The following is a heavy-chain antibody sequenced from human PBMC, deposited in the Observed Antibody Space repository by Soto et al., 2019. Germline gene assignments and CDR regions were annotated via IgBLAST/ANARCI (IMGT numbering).Heavy chain of an antibody. Sequence: GRSLRLSCVASGFTFSSFAMGWVRQSPGKGLEWVAGVDGSGYDTSFGASVKGRFTISRDNSENTLFLHMTNLRAEDTARYYCAKEIMAAAYATPSAFDLWGPGTVVTVSS. D-gene: IGHD5-12*01. V-gene: IGHV3-23*01. CDR1: GFTFSSFA. CDR2: VDGSGYDT. CDR3: AKEIMAAAYATPSAFDL. J-gene: IGHJ4*02.